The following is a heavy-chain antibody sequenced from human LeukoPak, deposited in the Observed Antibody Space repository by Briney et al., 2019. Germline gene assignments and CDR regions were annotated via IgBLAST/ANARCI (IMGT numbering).Heavy chain of an antibody. V-gene: IGHV3-48*04. CDR2: ISGTSSTI. J-gene: IGHJ4*02. CDR3: ARARVMGGGENFDF. D-gene: IGHD1-26*01. Sequence: GGSLRLSCAASVFNFSGNTMNWVRQAPGEGLEWGSYISGTSSTIYYADSVKGQFTISRDNAENSLYLQTNSLSAEDTAVYYCARARVMGGGENFDFWGQGTLVTVSS. CDR1: VFNFSGNT.